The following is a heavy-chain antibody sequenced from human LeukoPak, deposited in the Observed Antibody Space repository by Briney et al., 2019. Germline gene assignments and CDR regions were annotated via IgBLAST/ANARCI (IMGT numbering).Heavy chain of an antibody. CDR1: GGSIDSNNFC. V-gene: IGHV4-39*01. D-gene: IGHD6-13*01. J-gene: IGHJ2*01. CDR2: IYSTGNT. Sequence: PSETLSLTCTVSGGSIDSNNFCWGWIRQPPGKGLEWIGTIYSTGNTYYNPSLKTRVSISIDTSKSQFSLNLRSVTAADTAIYYCARLGPYSSSLYRYFDLWGRGTLVSVSS. CDR3: ARLGPYSSSLYRYFDL.